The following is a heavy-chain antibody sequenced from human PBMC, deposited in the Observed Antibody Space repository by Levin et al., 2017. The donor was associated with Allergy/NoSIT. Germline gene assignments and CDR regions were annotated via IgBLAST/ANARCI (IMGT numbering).Heavy chain of an antibody. CDR3: ARVHIGLRRAGPFDF. J-gene: IGHJ4*01. CDR1: GGSISTISSY. Sequence: SETLSLTCNVSGGSISTISSYWGWIRQPPGKGLEWIGNIFYSGSGNIYYNPSLKSRVTMSIDTSKSQFSLRLRSVTAADTAIYYCARVHIGLRRAGPFDFWGHGSPVTVSS. D-gene: IGHD2-21*01. CDR2: IFYSGSGNI. V-gene: IGHV4-39*07.